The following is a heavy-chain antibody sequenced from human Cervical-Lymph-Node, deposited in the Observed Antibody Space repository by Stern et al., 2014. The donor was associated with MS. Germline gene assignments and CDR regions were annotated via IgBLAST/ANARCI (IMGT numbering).Heavy chain of an antibody. CDR3: ARDGDSSMLGLDV. J-gene: IGHJ6*02. CDR2: IILMFGTA. CDR1: GGIISNYG. D-gene: IGHD4-17*01. Sequence: VQLVESGAEVKKPGSSVKVSCKASGGIISNYGISWVRQAPGQGLEWMGGIILMFGTANYAQKFQGRVTITADDSTNTVYMDLSSLTSEDTAVYYCARDGDSSMLGLDVWGQGTTVTVSS. V-gene: IGHV1-69*01.